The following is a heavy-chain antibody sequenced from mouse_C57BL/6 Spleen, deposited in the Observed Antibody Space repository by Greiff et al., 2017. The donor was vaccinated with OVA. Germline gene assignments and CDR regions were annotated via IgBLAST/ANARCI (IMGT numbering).Heavy chain of an antibody. CDR2: IDPSDSYT. CDR3: ARRYYGSSPYYFDY. V-gene: IGHV1-69*01. D-gene: IGHD1-1*01. Sequence: QVQLQQPGAELVMPGASVKLSCKASGYTFTSYWMHWVKQRPGQGLEWIGEIDPSDSYTNYNQKFKGKSTLTVDKSSSTAYMQLSSLTSEDSAVYYCARRYYGSSPYYFDYWGQGTTLTVSS. J-gene: IGHJ2*01. CDR1: GYTFTSYW.